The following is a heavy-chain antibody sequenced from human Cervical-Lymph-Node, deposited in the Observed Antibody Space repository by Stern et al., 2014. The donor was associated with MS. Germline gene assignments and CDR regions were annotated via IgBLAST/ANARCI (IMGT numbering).Heavy chain of an antibody. V-gene: IGHV1-69*01. CDR1: GGTFSSYA. D-gene: IGHD5-12*01. CDR2: IIPIFGTA. CDR3: ARDRIYSGYDYVGDYYGMDV. J-gene: IGHJ6*02. Sequence: QLVQSGAEVKKPGSSVKVSCKASGGTFSSYAISWVRQAPGQGLEWMGGIIPIFGTANYAQKFQGRVTITADESTSTAYMELSSLRSEDTAVYYCARDRIYSGYDYVGDYYGMDVWGQGTTVTVSS.